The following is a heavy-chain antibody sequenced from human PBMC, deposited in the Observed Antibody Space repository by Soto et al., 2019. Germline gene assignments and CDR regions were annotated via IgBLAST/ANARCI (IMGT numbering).Heavy chain of an antibody. Sequence: EVQLLESGGGLVQPGGSLTLSCAASGFTFSSYGMTWVRQAPGKGLEWVSFSSATGSGRYYADSVKGRFTISRDNSKNTLYLQMSSLSADDTAVYYCAKDRRAGGNYGFDSDFWGQGALVIVSS. CDR1: GFTFSSYG. D-gene: IGHD1-7*01. CDR3: AKDRRAGGNYGFDSDF. CDR2: SSATGSGR. V-gene: IGHV3-23*01. J-gene: IGHJ4*02.